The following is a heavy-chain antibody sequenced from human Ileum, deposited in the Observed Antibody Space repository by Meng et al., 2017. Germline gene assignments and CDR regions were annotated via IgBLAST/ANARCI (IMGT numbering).Heavy chain of an antibody. CDR1: VTSSGNGKW. V-gene: IGHV4-4*02. J-gene: IGHJ4*02. CDR2: ISNSGKT. CDR3: ARERIRELGLFDS. Sequence: QNLAQGLFTASGPWAPPAAVPVTSSGNGKWWIWRRQPPGKGLGWIGEISNSGKTVYSPSLKSRVRISLDKSNNQFSLTLNSVTAADTAMYYCARERIRELGLFDSWGQGTLVTVSS. D-gene: IGHD3-10*01.